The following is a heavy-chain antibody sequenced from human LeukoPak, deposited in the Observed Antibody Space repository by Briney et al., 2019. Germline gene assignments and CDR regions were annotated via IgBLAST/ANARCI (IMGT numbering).Heavy chain of an antibody. Sequence: GGSLRLSCAASGFTFSNYWMSWVRQAPGKGLEWVANIKQDGSEKHYVDSVKGRFTISTDNAKNSMDLQMNSLRAEDTAVYYCARSRAVAGFDYWGQGTLVTVSS. J-gene: IGHJ4*02. CDR1: GFTFSNYW. CDR3: ARSRAVAGFDY. V-gene: IGHV3-7*01. D-gene: IGHD6-19*01. CDR2: IKQDGSEK.